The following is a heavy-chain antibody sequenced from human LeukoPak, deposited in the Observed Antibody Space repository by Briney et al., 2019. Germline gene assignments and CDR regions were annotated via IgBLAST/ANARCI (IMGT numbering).Heavy chain of an antibody. J-gene: IGHJ6*03. D-gene: IGHD6-13*01. Sequence: SETLSLTCTVSGGSISSYSWSWIRQPPGKGLEWIGYIYNSGSTNYNPSLKSRVTISVDTSKNQFSLKVNSVTAADTAVYYCARGRQQLATFYYYYYMDVWGKGTTVTVSS. V-gene: IGHV4-59*08. CDR1: GGSISSYS. CDR3: ARGRQQLATFYYYYYMDV. CDR2: IYNSGST.